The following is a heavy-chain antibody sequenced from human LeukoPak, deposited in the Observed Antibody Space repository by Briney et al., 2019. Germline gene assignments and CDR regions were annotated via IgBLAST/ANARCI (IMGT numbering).Heavy chain of an antibody. V-gene: IGHV4-34*01. J-gene: IGHJ4*02. CDR1: GGSFSGYY. CDR3: AREFYDYVWGSYHKELDY. CDR2: INHSGST. D-gene: IGHD3-16*02. Sequence: SETLSLTCAVYGGSFSGYYWSWIRQPPGKGLEWIGEINHSGSTYYNPSLKSRVTISVDTSKNQFSLKLSSVTAADTAVYYCAREFYDYVWGSYHKELDYWGQGTLVTVSS.